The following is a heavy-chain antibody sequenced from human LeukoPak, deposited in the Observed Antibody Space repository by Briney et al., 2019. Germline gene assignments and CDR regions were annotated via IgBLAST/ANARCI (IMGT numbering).Heavy chain of an antibody. V-gene: IGHV1-18*01. J-gene: IGHJ4*02. D-gene: IGHD1-7*01. CDR3: ARAGITGTLLGEDY. CDR2: ISAYHGNT. CDR1: GYTFTSYG. Sequence: GASVKVSCRASGYTFTSYGISWVRQAPGQGLEWMGWISAYHGNTTYAQKLQGRVTMNTDTSTSTAYMGLRSLRSEDTAVYYCARAGITGTLLGEDYWGQGTLVTVSS.